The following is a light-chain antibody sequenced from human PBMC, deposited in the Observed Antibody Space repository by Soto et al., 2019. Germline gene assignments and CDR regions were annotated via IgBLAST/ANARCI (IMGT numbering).Light chain of an antibody. CDR3: KQALQTPT. V-gene: IGKV2-28*01. CDR2: LGS. J-gene: IGKJ1*01. Sequence: EIVMTQSPLSLPVTPGDPASISCRSSPSHLHSNGYNYLDRYLQKPGQSPQLLIYLGSNRASGVPDRFSGSGSGTDFALKISRVEAEDVGVYYCKQALQTPTFGQGTKVEFK. CDR1: PSHLHSNGYNY.